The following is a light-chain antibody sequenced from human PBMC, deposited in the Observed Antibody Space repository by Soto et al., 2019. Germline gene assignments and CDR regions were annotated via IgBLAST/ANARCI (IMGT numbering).Light chain of an antibody. Sequence: DIQMTQSPSTLSASVGDRVTITCRASQRISDSLAWYQQKPGKAPKLLIYEASSLKSGVPSRFSGHRSGTEYTLTISSLQPDDFATYYCQQYNGYWTFGQGTKVEIK. CDR2: EAS. CDR3: QQYNGYWT. V-gene: IGKV1-5*03. CDR1: QRISDS. J-gene: IGKJ1*01.